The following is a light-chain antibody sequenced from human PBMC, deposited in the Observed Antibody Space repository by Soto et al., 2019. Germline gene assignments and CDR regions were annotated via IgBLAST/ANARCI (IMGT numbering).Light chain of an antibody. Sequence: DVQMTQSPSTVSASVGDTVTITCRARQSISDSLAWYHQKPGKGPKVLIYRASSLLSGVPSRFSGSGAVTEFTLTISRLQPDDLGTYYRQQHHTYSLTFGQGTKVEIK. J-gene: IGKJ1*01. V-gene: IGKV1-5*03. CDR1: QSISDS. CDR2: RAS. CDR3: QQHHTYSLT.